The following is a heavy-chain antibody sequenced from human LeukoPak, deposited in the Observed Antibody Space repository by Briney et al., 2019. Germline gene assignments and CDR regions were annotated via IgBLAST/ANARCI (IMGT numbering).Heavy chain of an antibody. CDR1: GFTFSSYW. D-gene: IGHD3-10*01. CDR3: AKLGKTENHYGSGRFSYYYYMDV. V-gene: IGHV3-7*01. CDR2: IKQDGSEK. Sequence: GGSLRLSCAASGFTFSSYWMSWVRQAPGKGLEWVANIKQDGSEKYYVDSVKGRFTISRDNAKNSLYLQMNSLRAEDTAVYYCAKLGKTENHYGSGRFSYYYYMDVWGKGTTVTISS. J-gene: IGHJ6*03.